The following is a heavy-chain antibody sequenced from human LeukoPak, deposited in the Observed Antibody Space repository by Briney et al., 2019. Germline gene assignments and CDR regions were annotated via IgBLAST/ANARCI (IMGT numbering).Heavy chain of an antibody. V-gene: IGHV4-59*01. CDR1: GGSTSGWY. CDR2: IYGSGNT. Sequence: SETLSLTCTVSGGSTSGWYWSWIRQPPGKGLEWIGYIYGSGNTNYNPSLKSRVTVSIDTSKNQFSLKLTSVTAADTATYYCARETSLAGFASGLGFNYWGQGILVTVSS. CDR3: ARETSLAGFASGLGFNY. D-gene: IGHD6-19*01. J-gene: IGHJ4*02.